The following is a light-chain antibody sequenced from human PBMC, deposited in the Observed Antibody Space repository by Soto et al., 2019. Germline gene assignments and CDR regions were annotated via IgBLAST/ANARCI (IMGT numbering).Light chain of an antibody. V-gene: IGKV1-39*01. Sequence: IHMTQSPSSLSASIGDRVTLTCRASQSISRFLHWYQQKPGKAPKLLIFDVSSLQSGVPSRFSGSGSGTDFTLTITSLQPDDFATYYCQQAYSTPLTFGGGTKVDIK. CDR3: QQAYSTPLT. CDR2: DVS. CDR1: QSISRF. J-gene: IGKJ4*01.